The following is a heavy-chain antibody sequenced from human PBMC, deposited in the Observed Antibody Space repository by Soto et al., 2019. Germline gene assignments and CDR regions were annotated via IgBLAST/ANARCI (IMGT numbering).Heavy chain of an antibody. CDR3: ARHRLYGDYADAFDI. CDR2: IYYSGST. J-gene: IGHJ3*02. D-gene: IGHD4-17*01. CDR1: GGSISSSSYY. Sequence: SETLSLTCTVSGGSISSSSYYWGWIRQPPGKGLEWIGSIYYSGSTYYNPSLKSRVTISVDTSKNQFSLKLSSVTAADTAVYYCARHRLYGDYADAFDIWGQGTMVT. V-gene: IGHV4-39*01.